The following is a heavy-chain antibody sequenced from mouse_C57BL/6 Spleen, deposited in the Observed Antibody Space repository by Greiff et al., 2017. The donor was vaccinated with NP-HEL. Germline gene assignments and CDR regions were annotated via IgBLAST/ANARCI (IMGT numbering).Heavy chain of an antibody. V-gene: IGHV1-42*01. CDR1: GYSFTGYY. Sequence: VQLQQSGPELVKPGASVKISCKASGYSFTGYYMNWVKQSPEKSLEWIGEINPSTGGTTYNQKFKAKATLTVDKSSSTAYMQLKSLTSEDSAVYYCANYGNYSWYFDVWGTGTTVTVSS. D-gene: IGHD2-1*01. CDR2: INPSTGGT. J-gene: IGHJ1*03. CDR3: ANYGNYSWYFDV.